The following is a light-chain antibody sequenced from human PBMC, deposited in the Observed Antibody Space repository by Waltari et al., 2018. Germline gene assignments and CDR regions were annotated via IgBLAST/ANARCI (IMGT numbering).Light chain of an antibody. CDR3: PQFSSFPWT. Sequence: DIQLTQSPFSLSASVVDRVTPTCRLSQTVNNWLAWYQQKPEKAPKLLIYKASTLESGVPSMFSGSGSEKEFSLTISSLQPGDFATYYCPQFSSFPWTFGHGTKVEIK. J-gene: IGKJ1*01. V-gene: IGKV1-5*03. CDR1: QTVNNW. CDR2: KAS.